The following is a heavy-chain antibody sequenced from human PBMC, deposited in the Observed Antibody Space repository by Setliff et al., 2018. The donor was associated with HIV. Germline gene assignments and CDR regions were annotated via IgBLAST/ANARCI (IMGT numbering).Heavy chain of an antibody. CDR1: GGSISSSTYY. J-gene: IGHJ4*02. Sequence: SETLSLTCTVSGGSISSSTYYWGWIRQPPGKGLEWIGSIYYSGNTYYNPSLKSRVTISVDTSNNKFSLKLNSVTASDTAVYYCARPTALNGVGSSDYWGQGTLVTVSS. V-gene: IGHV4-39*01. CDR2: IYYSGNT. D-gene: IGHD4-17*01. CDR3: ARPTALNGVGSSDY.